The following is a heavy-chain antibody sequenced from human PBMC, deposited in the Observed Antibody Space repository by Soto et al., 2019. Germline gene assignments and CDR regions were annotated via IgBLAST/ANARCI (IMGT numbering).Heavy chain of an antibody. Sequence: GGSLRLSCAASGFTLSAYDMHWVRQAEGKGLEWVSALGAADDPYYLVSVKGRFTISRENAKNSLYLQMNNLRAGDTAVYYCARAYSGRLPRRADYYYAMDVWGQRTKVTVSS. V-gene: IGHV3-13*05. J-gene: IGHJ6*02. CDR3: ARAYSGRLPRRADYYYAMDV. D-gene: IGHD2-15*01. CDR2: LGAADDP. CDR1: GFTLSAYD.